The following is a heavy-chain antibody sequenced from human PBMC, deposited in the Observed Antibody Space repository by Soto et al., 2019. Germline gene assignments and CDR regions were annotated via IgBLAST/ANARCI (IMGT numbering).Heavy chain of an antibody. D-gene: IGHD6-19*01. CDR2: ISYDGSNK. CDR3: AKDLGAGIAVAETLDY. Sequence: QVQLVESGGGVVQPGRSLRLSCAASGFTFSSYGMHWVRQAPGKGLEWVAVISYDGSNKYYADSVKGRFTISRDNSKNXLYLQMNSLRAEDTAVYYCAKDLGAGIAVAETLDYWGQGTLVTVSS. J-gene: IGHJ4*02. CDR1: GFTFSSYG. V-gene: IGHV3-30*18.